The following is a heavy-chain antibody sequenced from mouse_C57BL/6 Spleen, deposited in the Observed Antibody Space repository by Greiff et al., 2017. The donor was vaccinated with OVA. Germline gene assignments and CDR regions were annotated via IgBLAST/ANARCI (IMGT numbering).Heavy chain of an antibody. Sequence: EVKLQQSGAELVKPGASVKLSCTASGFNIKDYYMHWVKQRTEQGLEWIGRIDPEDGETKYAPKFQGKATITADTSSNTAYLQLSSLTSEDTAVYYCARRGDYDDGDYFDYWGQGTTLTVSS. CDR2: IDPEDGET. J-gene: IGHJ2*01. D-gene: IGHD2-4*01. V-gene: IGHV14-2*01. CDR1: GFNIKDYY. CDR3: ARRGDYDDGDYFDY.